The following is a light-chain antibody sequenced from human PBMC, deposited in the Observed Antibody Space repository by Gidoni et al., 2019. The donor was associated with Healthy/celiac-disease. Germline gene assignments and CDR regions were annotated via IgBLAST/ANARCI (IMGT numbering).Light chain of an antibody. Sequence: DIQMTQSPSSLSASASQSISSYLNWYQQKPGKAPKLLIYAASSLQSGVPSRFSGSGSGTDFTLTISSLQPEDFATYYCQQSYSTLTFXGXTKVEIK. CDR3: QQSYSTLT. J-gene: IGKJ4*01. V-gene: IGKV1-39*01. CDR1: QSISSY. CDR2: AAS.